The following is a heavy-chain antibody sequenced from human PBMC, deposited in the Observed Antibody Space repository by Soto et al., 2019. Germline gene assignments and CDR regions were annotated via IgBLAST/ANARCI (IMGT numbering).Heavy chain of an antibody. D-gene: IGHD2-15*01. J-gene: IGHJ5*02. V-gene: IGHV1-46*03. CDR2: INPSGDSA. CDR1: GYTFTSYY. Sequence: GASVKVSCKASGYTFTSYYMHWVRQAPGQGLEWMGLINPSGDSASYAQKFQGRVTMTRDTPTSTVYMELSSLRSEDTAVYYCTRGSCSGASCSSRGLLAPWGQGTLVPVSS. CDR3: TRGSCSGASCSSRGLLAP.